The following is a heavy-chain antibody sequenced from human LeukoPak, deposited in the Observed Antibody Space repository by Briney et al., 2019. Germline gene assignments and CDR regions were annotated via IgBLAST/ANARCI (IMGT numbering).Heavy chain of an antibody. CDR2: IKEDGSED. V-gene: IGHV3-7*01. Sequence: GGSLRLSCAASGFNFGTHWMSWVRQAPGKGLEWVANIKEDGSEDYYVDSVKGRFTISGDNAENSLYLQMNSLRAEDTAMYYCARDGDGYYYWGQGTLVTVSS. CDR1: GFNFGTHW. CDR3: ARDGDGYYY. J-gene: IGHJ4*02. D-gene: IGHD5-18*01.